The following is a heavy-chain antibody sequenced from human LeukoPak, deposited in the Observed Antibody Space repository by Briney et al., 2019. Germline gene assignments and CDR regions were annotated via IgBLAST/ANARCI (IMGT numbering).Heavy chain of an antibody. Sequence: RGCLRLSCAPSGFTSSSYSMNWVRHVPGEWLEWVSSIISSISYIYYADSVKGRFTISRENAKNSLNLQMNRLRAEDTAVYYCAKDIFGEYAFDIWGQGTMVTVSS. CDR1: GFTSSSYS. V-gene: IGHV3-21*01. CDR2: IISSISYI. J-gene: IGHJ3*02. D-gene: IGHD3-10*02. CDR3: AKDIFGEYAFDI.